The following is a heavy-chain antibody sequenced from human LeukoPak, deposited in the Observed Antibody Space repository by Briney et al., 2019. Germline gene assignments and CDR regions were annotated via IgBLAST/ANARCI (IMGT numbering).Heavy chain of an antibody. CDR2: IKQDGTEK. V-gene: IGHV3-7*01. CDR1: GFTFSRYW. J-gene: IGHJ4*02. CDR3: AREEYGDHLW. Sequence: PGRSLRLSCAASGFTFSRYWMSWVREAPGKGLEWVANIKQDGTEKYYGDSVKGRFTISRDNAKNSLYLQMNSLRAEDTAVYYCAREEYGDHLWWGQGTLVTVSS. D-gene: IGHD4-17*01.